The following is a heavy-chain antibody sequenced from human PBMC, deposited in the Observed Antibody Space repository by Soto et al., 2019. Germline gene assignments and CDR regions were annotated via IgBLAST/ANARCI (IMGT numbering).Heavy chain of an antibody. CDR3: PKLIQRLPMIVVVLHY. Sequence: GGSLRLACAASGFTFSNYWMSWVRQAPGKGLEWVGRIKSKTDGGTTDYAAPVKGRFTISRDDSKNTRYLQMNTLKTDYTDVYHSPKLIQRLPMIVVVLHYWGQGT. CDR2: IKSKTDGGTT. CDR1: GFTFSNYW. V-gene: IGHV3-15*01. D-gene: IGHD3-22*01. J-gene: IGHJ4*02.